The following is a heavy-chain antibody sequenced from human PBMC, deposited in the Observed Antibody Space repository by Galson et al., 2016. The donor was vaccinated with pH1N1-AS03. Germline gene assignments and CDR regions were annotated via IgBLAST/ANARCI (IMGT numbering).Heavy chain of an antibody. Sequence: SVKVSCKASGYSFSSYDINWVRQAPGQALEWMGWISGDNGNTNYAQKFQGRVTMTTDTSTSTAYMELRSLRSDDTAVFYCARDLGGGIIKEAYWGQGTLVTVSS. CDR3: ARDLGGGIIKEAY. V-gene: IGHV1-18*01. CDR2: ISGDNGNT. J-gene: IGHJ4*02. D-gene: IGHD3-10*01. CDR1: GYSFSSYD.